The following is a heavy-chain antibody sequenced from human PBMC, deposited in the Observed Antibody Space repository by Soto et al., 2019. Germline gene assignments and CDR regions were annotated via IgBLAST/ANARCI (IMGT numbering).Heavy chain of an antibody. V-gene: IGHV1-69*08. CDR2: IIPILGIA. D-gene: IGHD4-17*01. CDR1: GGTFSSYT. Sequence: QVQLVQSGAEVKKPGSSVKVSCKASGGTFSSYTISWVRQAPGQGLEWMGRIIPILGIANYAQKFQGRVTITADKSTSTAYMELSSLRSEDTAVYSCARDQGDGDYAFDYWGQGTLVTVSS. CDR3: ARDQGDGDYAFDY. J-gene: IGHJ4*02.